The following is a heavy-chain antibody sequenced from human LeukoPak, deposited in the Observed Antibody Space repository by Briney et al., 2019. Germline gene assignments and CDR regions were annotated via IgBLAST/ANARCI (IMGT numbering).Heavy chain of an antibody. CDR2: IYYSGST. V-gene: IGHV4-61*08. Sequence: SETLSPTCTVSGGSISSGDYYWSWIRQPPGKGLEWIGYIYYSGSTNYNPSLKSRVTISVDTSKNQFSLKLSSVTAADTAVYYCARASYYYGMDVWGQGTTVTVSS. CDR1: GGSISSGDYY. J-gene: IGHJ6*02. CDR3: ARASYYYGMDV.